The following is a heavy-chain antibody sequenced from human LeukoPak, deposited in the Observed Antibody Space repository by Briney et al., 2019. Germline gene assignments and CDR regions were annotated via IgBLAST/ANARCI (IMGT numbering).Heavy chain of an antibody. D-gene: IGHD6-13*01. Sequence: PGGSLRLSCAASGFTFSSYGMHWVRQAPGKGLESVAVIWYDGSNKYYADSVKGRFTISRDNSKNTLYLQMNSLRAEDTAVYYCAKSEVAAAPDYWGQGTLVTVSS. V-gene: IGHV3-33*06. CDR1: GFTFSSYG. CDR2: IWYDGSNK. J-gene: IGHJ4*02. CDR3: AKSEVAAAPDY.